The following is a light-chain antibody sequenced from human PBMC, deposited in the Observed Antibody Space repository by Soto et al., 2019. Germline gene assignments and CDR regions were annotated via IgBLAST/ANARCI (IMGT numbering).Light chain of an antibody. J-gene: IGKJ2*01. CDR2: AAS. Sequence: DIHMSQSPSSLSASVGDRVTITCRASRSIGTLLHWYQKIPGKAPNLLISAASNLQNGVPSRFAGSGSGTDFTLTISSLQPGDYATYFCQQTFTSPPTFGRETKLEFK. V-gene: IGKV1-39*01. CDR3: QQTFTSPPT. CDR1: RSIGTL.